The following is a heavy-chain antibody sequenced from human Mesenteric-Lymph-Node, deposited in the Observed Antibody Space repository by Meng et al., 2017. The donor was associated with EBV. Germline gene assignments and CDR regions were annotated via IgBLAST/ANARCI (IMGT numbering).Heavy chain of an antibody. J-gene: IGHJ4*02. CDR1: GFTCSSYW. V-gene: IGHV3-74*01. CDR3: ARDLTYCPGNKCPYFDH. D-gene: IGHD2-8*02. Sequence: EVEVVGSGGGFVQPGGSLRLACAASGFTCSSYWMHWVRQAPGKRPVWVSRINTDGSIINYGDSVKGRFTISRDDAKNTLYLQMNSLRAEDTAVYYCARDLTYCPGNKCPYFDHWGQGTLVTVSS. CDR2: INTDGSII.